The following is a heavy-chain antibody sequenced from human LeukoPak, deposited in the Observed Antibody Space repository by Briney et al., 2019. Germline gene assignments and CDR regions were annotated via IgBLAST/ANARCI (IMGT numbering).Heavy chain of an antibody. V-gene: IGHV3-30*03. D-gene: IGHD3-3*02. CDR2: ISYDGSNK. CDR3: VRDSRPPDSIHFWSVNLFDP. Sequence: GGSLRLSCAASGFTFSSYGMHWVRQAPGKGLEWVAVISYDGSNKYYADSVQGRFTISRDNSKNTLYLQMNSLRAEDTAVYYCVRDSRPPDSIHFWSVNLFDPWGQGTLVTVSS. J-gene: IGHJ5*02. CDR1: GFTFSSYG.